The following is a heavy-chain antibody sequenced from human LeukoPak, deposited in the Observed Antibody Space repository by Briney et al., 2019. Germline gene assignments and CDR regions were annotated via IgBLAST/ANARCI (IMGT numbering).Heavy chain of an antibody. V-gene: IGHV4-59*08. CDR3: ARQGYDILTGYIDAFDI. CDR2: ISYSGST. J-gene: IGHJ3*02. CDR1: GGSISSYY. Sequence: SETLSLTCTVSGGSISSYYWSWIRQPPGKGLEWIGYISYSGSTNYNPSLKSRVTISIDTSKNQFSLKLRSVTAADTAIYYCARQGYDILTGYIDAFDIWGQGAMVTVSS. D-gene: IGHD3-9*01.